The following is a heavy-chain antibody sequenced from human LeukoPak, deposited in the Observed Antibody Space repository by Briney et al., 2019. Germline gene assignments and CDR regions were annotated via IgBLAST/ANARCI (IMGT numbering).Heavy chain of an antibody. V-gene: IGHV4-59*01. CDR3: ARVQYYYGSGTSWFDP. D-gene: IGHD3-10*01. CDR1: GGSISSYY. Sequence: SETLSLPCTVSGGSISSYYWSWIRQPPGKGLEWIGYIYYSGSTNYNPSLKSRVTISVDTSKNQFSLKLSSVTAADTAVYYCARVQYYYGSGTSWFDPWGQGTLVTVSS. J-gene: IGHJ5*02. CDR2: IYYSGST.